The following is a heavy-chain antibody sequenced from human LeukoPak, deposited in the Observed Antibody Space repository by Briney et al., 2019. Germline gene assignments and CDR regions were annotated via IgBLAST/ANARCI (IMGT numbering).Heavy chain of an antibody. V-gene: IGHV3-30-3*01. J-gene: IGHJ3*02. Sequence: GRSLRLSCAASGFTFSSYAMHWVRQAPGKGLEWVAATSYDGSIKKYADSAQGRFTISRDNSKNMLYLQMNSLRPEDTALYYCAREITIFGVVIQRYDAFDIWGQGTMVTVSS. CDR1: GFTFSSYA. CDR2: TSYDGSIK. CDR3: AREITIFGVVIQRYDAFDI. D-gene: IGHD3-3*01.